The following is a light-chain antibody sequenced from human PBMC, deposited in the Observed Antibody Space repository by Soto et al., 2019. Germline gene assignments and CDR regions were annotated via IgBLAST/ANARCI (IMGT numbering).Light chain of an antibody. V-gene: IGLV2-14*03. J-gene: IGLJ2*01. CDR3: ASYASRNTVL. Sequence: QSALTQPASVSGSPGQSITISCTGTSRDIGGYNYVSWYQQHPGKAPKLMIYDVSDRPSGVSNRFSCSKSGNTASLTISGLQAEDEADYYCASYASRNTVLFGGGTKVTVL. CDR2: DVS. CDR1: SRDIGGYNY.